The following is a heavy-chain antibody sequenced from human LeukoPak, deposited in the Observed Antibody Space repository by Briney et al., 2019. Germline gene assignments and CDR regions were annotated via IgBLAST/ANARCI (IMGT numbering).Heavy chain of an antibody. CDR1: GGSISSSSYY. D-gene: IGHD3-22*01. CDR2: IYYSGST. CDR3: ARVPPDYYDSSGYDFDY. Sequence: SETLSLTCTVSGGSISSSSYYWGWIRQPPGKGLEWIRSIYYSGSTYYNPSLKSRVTISVDTSKNQFSLKLSSVTAADTAVYYCARVPPDYYDSSGYDFDYWGQGTLVTVSS. J-gene: IGHJ4*02. V-gene: IGHV4-39*07.